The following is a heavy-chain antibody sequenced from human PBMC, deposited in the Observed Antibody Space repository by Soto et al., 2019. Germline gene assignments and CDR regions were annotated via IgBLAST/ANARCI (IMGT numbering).Heavy chain of an antibody. CDR2: IATAGDT. CDR1: GFTFSSYD. D-gene: IGHD3-10*01. Sequence: PGGSLRLSCAASGFTFSSYDMHWVRQATGKGLEWVSAIATAGDTYYPGSVKGRFTISRENAKNSLYLQMNSLRAEDTAVYYCARVSTYYYGSASSYYFDDWGQGTLVTVS. V-gene: IGHV3-13*01. CDR3: ARVSTYYYGSASSYYFDD. J-gene: IGHJ4*02.